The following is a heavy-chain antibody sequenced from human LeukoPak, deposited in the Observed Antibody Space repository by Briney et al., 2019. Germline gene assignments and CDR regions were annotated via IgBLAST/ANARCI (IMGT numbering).Heavy chain of an antibody. J-gene: IGHJ4*02. D-gene: IGHD7-27*01. V-gene: IGHV3-33*06. Sequence: PGRSLRLSCAASGFTFSRYGMHWVRQAPGKGLEWVAVIWYDGSNEGYVESVKGRFTISRDNSKNTLYLQMNSLRAEDTAVYYCAKVPELGPVYYFDYWGQGTLVTVSS. CDR1: GFTFSRYG. CDR3: AKVPELGPVYYFDY. CDR2: IWYDGSNE.